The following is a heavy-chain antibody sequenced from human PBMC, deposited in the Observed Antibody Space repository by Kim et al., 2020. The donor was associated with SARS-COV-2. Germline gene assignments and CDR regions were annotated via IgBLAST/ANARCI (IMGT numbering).Heavy chain of an antibody. D-gene: IGHD6-6*01. CDR1: GGSISSYY. V-gene: IGHV4-59*01. CDR2: IYYSGST. Sequence: SETLSLTCTVSGGSISSYYWSWIRQPPGKGLEWIGYIYYSGSTNYNPSLKSRVTISVDTSKNQFSLKLSSVTAADTAVYYCARAQASIADYLGQGTLVTVSS. CDR3: ARAQASIADY. J-gene: IGHJ4*02.